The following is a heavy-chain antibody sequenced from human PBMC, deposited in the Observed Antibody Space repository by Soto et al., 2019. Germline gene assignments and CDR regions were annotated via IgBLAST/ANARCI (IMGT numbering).Heavy chain of an antibody. V-gene: IGHV3-23*01. CDR3: AKDGFSDGREVDV. D-gene: IGHD5-12*01. CDR1: GFTFSTYA. J-gene: IGHJ6*04. CDR2: IGGTGGST. Sequence: EGSLRLSCVGSGFTFSTYAMSWVRQPPGKGLEWVSVIGGTGGSTLYADSVKGRFTISRDDFRNTVYLQMDSLRAEDTAVYFCAKDGFSDGREVDVWDKGTTVTVPQ.